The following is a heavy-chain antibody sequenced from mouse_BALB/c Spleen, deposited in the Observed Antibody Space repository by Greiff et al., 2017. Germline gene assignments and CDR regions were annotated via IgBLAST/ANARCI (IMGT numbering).Heavy chain of an antibody. CDR3: ARRGGNYRYFDV. J-gene: IGHJ1*01. V-gene: IGHV1-7*01. D-gene: IGHD2-1*01. CDR1: GYTFTSYW. CDR2: INPSTGYT. Sequence: QVQLQQSGAELAKPGASVKMSCKASGYTFTSYWMHWVKQRPGQGLEWIGYINPSTGYTEYNQKFKDKATLTADKSSSTAYMQLSSLTSEDSAVYYCARRGGNYRYFDVWGAGTTVTVSS.